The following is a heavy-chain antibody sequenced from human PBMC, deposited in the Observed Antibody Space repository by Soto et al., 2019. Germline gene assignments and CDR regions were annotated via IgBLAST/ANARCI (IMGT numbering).Heavy chain of an antibody. Sequence: EVQLLESGGGLVQPGGSLRLSCAASGFTFTTYAMSWVRQAPGKGLEWVSGIGGSGGNTYYADSVKGRFTNTRDNSKNTLYLQMNRLRAGDTVVYLCAKSLLMVYGIRNDYWGQGTLVTVSS. CDR1: GFTFTTYA. CDR3: AKSLLMVYGIRNDY. J-gene: IGHJ4*02. CDR2: IGGSGGNT. V-gene: IGHV3-23*01. D-gene: IGHD2-8*01.